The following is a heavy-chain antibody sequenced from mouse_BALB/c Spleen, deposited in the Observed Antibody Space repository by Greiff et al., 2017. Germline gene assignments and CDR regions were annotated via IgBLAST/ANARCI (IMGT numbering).Heavy chain of an antibody. J-gene: IGHJ4*01. CDR2: IYPGSGST. D-gene: IGHD2-1*01. V-gene: IGHV1S22*01. CDR3: TRRGAYGNYDY. CDR1: GYTFTSYW. Sequence: LQQPGSELVRPGASVKLSCKASGYTFTSYWMHWVKQRPGQGLEWIGNIYPGSGSTNYDEKFKSKATLTVDTSSSTAYMQLSSLTSEDSAVYYCTRRGAYGNYDYWGQGTSVTVSS.